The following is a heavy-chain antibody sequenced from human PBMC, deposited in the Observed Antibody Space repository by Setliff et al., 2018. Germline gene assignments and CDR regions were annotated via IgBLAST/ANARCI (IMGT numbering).Heavy chain of an antibody. J-gene: IGHJ4*02. CDR1: GFSFSSYA. D-gene: IGHD3-10*01. CDR3: AKVTNYYGSGSYLDY. Sequence: GESLKISCAASGFSFSSYAMSWVRQAPGKGLEWVSKIFGSGDNTYYADSVKGRFTISRDNSKNTLYLQMNSLRAEDTAVYYCAKVTNYYGSGSYLDYWGQGTLVTVSS. CDR2: IFGSGDNT. V-gene: IGHV3-23*01.